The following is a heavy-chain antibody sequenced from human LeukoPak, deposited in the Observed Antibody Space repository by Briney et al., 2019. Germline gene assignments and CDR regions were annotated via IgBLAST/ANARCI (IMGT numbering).Heavy chain of an antibody. V-gene: IGHV3-48*03. Sequence: GGSLRLSCAASGFTFSSYEMNWVRQAPGKGLEWVSYITGSGSTIHYADSVKGRFTISIDHAKNSLYLQMNSLRAEDTAVYYCARGVPWELLGDYWGQGTLVTVSS. CDR2: ITGSGSTI. D-gene: IGHD1-26*01. J-gene: IGHJ4*02. CDR1: GFTFSSYE. CDR3: ARGVPWELLGDY.